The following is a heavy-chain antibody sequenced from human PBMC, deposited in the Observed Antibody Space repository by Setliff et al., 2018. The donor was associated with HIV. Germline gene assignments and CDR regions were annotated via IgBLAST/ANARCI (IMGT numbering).Heavy chain of an antibody. V-gene: IGHV1-46*01. CDR1: GNTFTRYY. CDR3: ARSLQWGCSSTTCYVGY. D-gene: IGHD2-2*01. J-gene: IGHJ4*02. CDR2: INPSSGST. Sequence: ASVKVSCKASGNTFTRYYIHWVRQAPGQGLEWMGIINPSSGSTSFAQKFQGRVTMTSDTSTSTVYMELSSLRSEDTAVYYCARSLQWGCSSTTCYVGYWGQGTLVTVSS.